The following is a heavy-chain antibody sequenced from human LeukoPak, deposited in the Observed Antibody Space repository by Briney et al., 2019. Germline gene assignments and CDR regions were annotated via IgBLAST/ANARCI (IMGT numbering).Heavy chain of an antibody. CDR1: GGSIRSDNYY. V-gene: IGHV4-31*03. CDR3: ARLYGSGGNYFDY. J-gene: IGHJ4*02. CDR2: IYYSGST. D-gene: IGHD3-10*01. Sequence: PSETLSLTCTVSGGSIRSDNYYWSWIRQFPGKGLEWIGYIYYSGSTYYNPSLKSRVTISVDTSKNHFSLNLNSVTAADTAIYYCARLYGSGGNYFDYWGQGTLVTVSS.